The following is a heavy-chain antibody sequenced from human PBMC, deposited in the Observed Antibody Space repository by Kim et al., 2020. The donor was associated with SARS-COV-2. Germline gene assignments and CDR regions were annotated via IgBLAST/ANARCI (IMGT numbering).Heavy chain of an antibody. J-gene: IGHJ3*02. CDR3: ARGATFDYGSGSYYKGAFDI. Sequence: GGSLRLSCAASGFTFSDYYMSWIRQAPGKGLEWVSYISSSGSTIYYADSVKGRITISRDNAKNSLYLQMNSLRAEDTAVYSCARGATFDYGSGSYYKGAFDIWGQGTRVTVSS. CDR2: ISSSGSTI. D-gene: IGHD3-10*01. V-gene: IGHV3-11*01. CDR1: GFTFSDYY.